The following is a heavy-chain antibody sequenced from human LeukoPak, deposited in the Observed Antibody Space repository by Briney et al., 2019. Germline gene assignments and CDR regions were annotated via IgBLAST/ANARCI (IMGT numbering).Heavy chain of an antibody. Sequence: GGSLRLSCAASGFTFSNYWMHWVRQAPGKGLEWVGRIKSKTDGGTTDYAAPVKGRFTISRDDSKNTPYLQMNSLKTEDTAVYYCTTDRLPPITMVRGVINWFPYWGQGTLVTVSS. D-gene: IGHD3-10*01. V-gene: IGHV3-15*01. J-gene: IGHJ4*02. CDR3: TTDRLPPITMVRGVINWFPY. CDR1: GFTFSNYW. CDR2: IKSKTDGGTT.